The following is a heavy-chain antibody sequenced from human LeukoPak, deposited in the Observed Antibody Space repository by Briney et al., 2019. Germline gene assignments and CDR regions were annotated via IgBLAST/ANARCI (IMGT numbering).Heavy chain of an antibody. Sequence: GGSLRLSCAASGFIFGNYWMTWVRQAPGKGLEWLVHIKEDGSKTDYVDSVRGRFTISRDNAKSSLYLQMSNLRDEDTAVYYCVRDGGFFRFEYWGQGTLVSVSS. CDR2: IKEDGSKT. CDR1: GFIFGNYW. J-gene: IGHJ4*02. V-gene: IGHV3-7*01. CDR3: VRDGGFFRFEY. D-gene: IGHD3-16*01.